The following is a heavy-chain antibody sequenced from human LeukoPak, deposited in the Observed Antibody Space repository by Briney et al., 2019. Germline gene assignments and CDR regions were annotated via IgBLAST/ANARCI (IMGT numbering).Heavy chain of an antibody. Sequence: GGSLRLSCAASGFTFSSYGMHWVRQAPGKGLEWVAVISYDGSNKYYADSVKGRFTIFRDNSKNTLYLQMNSLRAEDTAVYFCARATGWFAFAFHIWGQGTMVTVSS. CDR1: GFTFSSYG. CDR3: ARATGWFAFAFHI. D-gene: IGHD2-15*01. J-gene: IGHJ3*02. V-gene: IGHV3-30*03. CDR2: ISYDGSNK.